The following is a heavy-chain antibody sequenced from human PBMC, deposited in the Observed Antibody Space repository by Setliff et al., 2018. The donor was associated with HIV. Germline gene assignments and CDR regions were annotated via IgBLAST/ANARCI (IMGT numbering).Heavy chain of an antibody. J-gene: IGHJ5*02. CDR1: GYTFTSYG. D-gene: IGHD3-22*01. CDR2: ISAHNGNT. V-gene: IGHV1-18*01. CDR3: AIDPRHYYDTTGYSPYNWFDP. Sequence: ASVKVSCKASGYTFTSYGISWVRQAPGQGLEWMGWISAHNGNTKYAQKLQGRVTMTTDTSTSTAYMELRSLRSDDTAVYYRAIDPRHYYDTTGYSPYNWFDPWGQGTLVTVSS.